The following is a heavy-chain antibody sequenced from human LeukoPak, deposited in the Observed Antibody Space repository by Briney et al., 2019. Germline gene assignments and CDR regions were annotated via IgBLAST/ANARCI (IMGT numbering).Heavy chain of an antibody. J-gene: IGHJ6*03. Sequence: GASVKVSCKASGGTFSSYAISWVRQAPGQGLEWMGGIIPIFGTANYAQKFQGRATITADESTSTAYMELSSLRSEDTAVYYCARDRPHTSYGDYYMDVWGKGTTVTISS. CDR2: IIPIFGTA. CDR1: GGTFSSYA. V-gene: IGHV1-69*13. CDR3: ARDRPHTSYGDYYMDV. D-gene: IGHD4-17*01.